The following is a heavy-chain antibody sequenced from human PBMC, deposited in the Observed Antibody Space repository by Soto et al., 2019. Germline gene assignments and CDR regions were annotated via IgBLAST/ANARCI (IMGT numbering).Heavy chain of an antibody. CDR2: IYYSGST. D-gene: IGHD3-22*01. CDR1: GGSISSGGYY. V-gene: IGHV4-31*03. J-gene: IGHJ5*02. CDR3: ARRWIVENDWFDP. Sequence: SETLSLTCTVSGGSISSGGYYWSWIRQHPGKGLEWIGYIYYSGSTYYNPSLKSRVTISVDTSKNQFSLKLSSVTAADTAVYYCARRWIVENDWFDPWGQGTLVTVSS.